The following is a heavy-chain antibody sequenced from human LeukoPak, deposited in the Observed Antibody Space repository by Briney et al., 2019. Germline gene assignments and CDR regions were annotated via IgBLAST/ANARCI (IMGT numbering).Heavy chain of an antibody. D-gene: IGHD2-15*01. CDR1: GDSFSSYA. CDR3: ASGRDIVVVVAATEPSKFYYNMDV. J-gene: IGHJ6*03. CDR2: IIPMFGTT. Sequence: ASVKVSCKASGDSFSSYAINWVRQAPGQGLEWMGVIIPMFGTTKYAQKFQGRVTITADKPTNTAYMELTSLRSEDTAVYYCASGRDIVVVVAATEPSKFYYNMDVWGKGTTVTVSS. V-gene: IGHV1-69*06.